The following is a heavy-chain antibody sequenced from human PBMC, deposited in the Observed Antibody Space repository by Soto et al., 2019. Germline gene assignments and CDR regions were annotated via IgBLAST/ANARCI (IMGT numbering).Heavy chain of an antibody. J-gene: IGHJ4*02. CDR3: AKEALIVVVVAATGYFDY. CDR1: GFTFSSYA. D-gene: IGHD2-15*01. Sequence: HPWGSLRLSCAASGFTFSSYAMGCVRQAPWKGLEWVSAISGSGVSTYYADSVKGRFTISRDNSKNTLYLQMNSLRAEDTAVYYCAKEALIVVVVAATGYFDYWGQGTLVTVSS. CDR2: ISGSGVST. V-gene: IGHV3-23*01.